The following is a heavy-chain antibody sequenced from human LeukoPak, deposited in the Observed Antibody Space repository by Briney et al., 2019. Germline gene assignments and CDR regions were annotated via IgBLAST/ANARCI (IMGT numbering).Heavy chain of an antibody. CDR1: GGSFSGYY. J-gene: IGHJ6*02. D-gene: IGHD3-3*01. CDR2: IYYSGST. V-gene: IGHV4-59*01. CDR3: ARGASRTYDFWSGEQYYYGMDV. Sequence: SETLSLTCAVYGGSFSGYYWSWIRQPPGKGLEWIGYIYYSGSTNYNPSLKSRVTISVDTSKNQFSLKLSSVTAADTAVYYCARGASRTYDFWSGEQYYYGMDVWGQGTTVTVSS.